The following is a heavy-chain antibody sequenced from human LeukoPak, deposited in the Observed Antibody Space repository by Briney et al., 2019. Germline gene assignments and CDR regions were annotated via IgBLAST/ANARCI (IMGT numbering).Heavy chain of an antibody. Sequence: GGSLRLSCAASGFTFSSYNMNWVRQAPGKGLEWVSFISSSSSHIYYADSVKGRFTISRDNAKNSLCLQMNSLRAEDTAVYYCSDVSGSYWGQGTLVTVSS. V-gene: IGHV3-21*01. D-gene: IGHD3-10*01. CDR2: ISSSSSHI. CDR1: GFTFSSYN. CDR3: SDVSGSY. J-gene: IGHJ4*02.